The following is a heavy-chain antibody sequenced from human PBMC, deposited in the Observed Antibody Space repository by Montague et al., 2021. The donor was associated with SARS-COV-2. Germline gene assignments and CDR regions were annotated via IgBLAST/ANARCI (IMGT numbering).Heavy chain of an antibody. D-gene: IGHD6-19*01. CDR1: GGSISSCGYY. CDR3: ARDFGRYSSGWGYHYDMDV. CDR2: LYYSGST. Sequence: TLSLTCTVSGGSISSCGYYWSWICPHPGKGLVWIGYLYYSGSTYYTPHLKSRVTISVDTSKNQFSLKLSSVTAADTAVYYCARDFGRYSSGWGYHYDMDVWGQGTPVTVSS. J-gene: IGHJ6*02. V-gene: IGHV4-31*03.